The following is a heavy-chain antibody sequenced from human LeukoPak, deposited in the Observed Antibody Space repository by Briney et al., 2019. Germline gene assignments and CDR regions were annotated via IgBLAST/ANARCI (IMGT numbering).Heavy chain of an antibody. D-gene: IGHD5-12*01. CDR3: ARGDPRSGYGS. Sequence: SETLSLTCAVYGGSFSGYYWSWVRQPAGKGLEWIGEINHSGSTNYNPSLKSRVTISVDTSKNQFSLKLSSVTAADTAVYYCARGDPRSGYGSWGQGTLVTVSS. CDR2: INHSGST. V-gene: IGHV4-34*01. CDR1: GGSFSGYY. J-gene: IGHJ4*02.